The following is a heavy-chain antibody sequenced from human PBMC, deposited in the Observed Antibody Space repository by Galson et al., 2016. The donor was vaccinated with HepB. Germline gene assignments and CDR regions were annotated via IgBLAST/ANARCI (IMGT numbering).Heavy chain of an antibody. D-gene: IGHD6-19*01. Sequence: SVKVSCKASGGTFSTYAITWVRQAPGQGLEWMGGIIPIFGAADYAQKFQGRVTITADKSTSTAYMELSTLRSEATALYYCARARGAGATRWLAYWGQGTLVTVSS. V-gene: IGHV1-69*06. J-gene: IGHJ4*02. CDR1: GGTFSTYA. CDR3: ARARGAGATRWLAY. CDR2: IIPIFGAA.